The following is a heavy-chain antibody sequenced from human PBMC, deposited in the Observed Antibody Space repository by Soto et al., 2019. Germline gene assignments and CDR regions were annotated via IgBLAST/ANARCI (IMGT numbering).Heavy chain of an antibody. J-gene: IGHJ4*02. CDR1: GFTSSSDW. Sequence: EVQLVESEGGLVQPGGSLRLSCVASGFTSSSDWMHWVRQAPGKGLVWVSRINRDGSSRGYADSVKGRFTISRDNAKNTLYLQMNSLRAEDTAVYYCTRPWGYWGQGTRVTVSS. CDR2: INRDGSSR. D-gene: IGHD1-26*01. CDR3: TRPWGY. V-gene: IGHV3-74*01.